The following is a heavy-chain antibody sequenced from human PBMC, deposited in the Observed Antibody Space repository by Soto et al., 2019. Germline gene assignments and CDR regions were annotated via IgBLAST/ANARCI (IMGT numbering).Heavy chain of an antibody. CDR1: GFTFSSYS. CDR2: ISSSSSTI. CDR3: ARSGGLRYFDWFPFDY. J-gene: IGHJ4*02. D-gene: IGHD3-9*01. Sequence: GGSLRLSCAASGFTFSSYSMNWVRQAPGKGLEWVSYISSSSSTIYYADSVKGRFTISRDNAKNSLYLQMNSLRDEDTAVYYCARSGGLRYFDWFPFDYWGQGTLVTVSS. V-gene: IGHV3-48*02.